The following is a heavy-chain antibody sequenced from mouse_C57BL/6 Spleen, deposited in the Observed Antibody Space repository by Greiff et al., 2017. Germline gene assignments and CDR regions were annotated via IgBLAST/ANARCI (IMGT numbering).Heavy chain of an antibody. CDR3: ARHVTTVVADYYAMDY. Sequence: VQLKESGPGLVAPSQSLSITCTVSGFSFTSYGVHWVSQPPGKGLEWLVVIWSDGSTTYNSALQSRLSIRKDTSQSQVFVKMNRLQTNDTAMYYCARHVTTVVADYYAMDYWGQGTSVTVSS. CDR2: IWSDGST. CDR1: GFSFTSYG. V-gene: IGHV2-6-1*01. J-gene: IGHJ4*01. D-gene: IGHD1-1*01.